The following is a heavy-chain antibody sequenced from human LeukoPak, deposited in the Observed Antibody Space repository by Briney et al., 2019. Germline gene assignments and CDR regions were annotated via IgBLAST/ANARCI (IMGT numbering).Heavy chain of an antibody. J-gene: IGHJ4*02. V-gene: IGHV2-5*02. CDR1: GFSLRTRGAG. D-gene: IGHD3-22*01. CDR3: THCGSIYYESSGLHYFDY. Sequence: SGPTLLKPTQTLTLTFTFSGFSLRTRGAGVGWIRQPPGKALDWLAVIYWDDDKRYSPSLKSRLTITKDTSKNQVLLTMTNMDPVDTATYYCTHCGSIYYESSGLHYFDYWGQGTLVTVSS. CDR2: IYWDDDK.